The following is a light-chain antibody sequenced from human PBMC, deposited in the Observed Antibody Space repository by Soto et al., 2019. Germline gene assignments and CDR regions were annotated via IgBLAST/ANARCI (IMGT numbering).Light chain of an antibody. CDR2: WAS. CDR1: QIVVYSSNNNNY. Sequence: DIVMTQSPDSLAVSLGERATINCKSSQIVVYSSNNNNYLAWYLQRPGQPPKLLIYWASTRDSGVPDRFSGSGSGTDFTLTISSLQAEDVAVYYCQQYFSFPRTFGQGTKVDIK. J-gene: IGKJ1*01. V-gene: IGKV4-1*01. CDR3: QQYFSFPRT.